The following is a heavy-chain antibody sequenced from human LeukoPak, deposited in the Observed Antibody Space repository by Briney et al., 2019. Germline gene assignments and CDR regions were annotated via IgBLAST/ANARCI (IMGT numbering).Heavy chain of an antibody. CDR1: GGSISSYY. J-gene: IGHJ6*02. D-gene: IGHD6-13*01. CDR3: ARAGIGAAYHYHYGMDV. CDR2: IYYSGST. Sequence: PSETLSLTCPVSGGSISSYYWSWIRQPPGKGLEWIGYIYYSGSTNYNPSLKSRVTISVDTSKNQFSLKLSSVTAADTAVYYCARAGIGAAYHYHYGMDVWGQGTTVTVSS. V-gene: IGHV4-59*08.